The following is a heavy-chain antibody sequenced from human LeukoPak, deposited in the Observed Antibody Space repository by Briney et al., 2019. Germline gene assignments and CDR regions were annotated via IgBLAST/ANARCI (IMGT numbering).Heavy chain of an antibody. CDR1: GFTFSSYA. CDR3: AKVPCSGGSCYYFDY. CDR2: ISGSGGST. Sequence: GGSLRLSCAASGFTFSSYAMSWVRQAPGKGLEWVSAISGSGGSTYYADSVKGRFTISRDNSKNTLYLQMNSLRAEDTAVYYCAKVPCSGGSCYYFDYWGQGTLVTVSS. V-gene: IGHV3-23*01. J-gene: IGHJ4*02. D-gene: IGHD2-15*01.